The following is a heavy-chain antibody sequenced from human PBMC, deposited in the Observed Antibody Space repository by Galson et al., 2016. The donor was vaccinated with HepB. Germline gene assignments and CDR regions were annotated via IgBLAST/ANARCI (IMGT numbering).Heavy chain of an antibody. V-gene: IGHV4-39*02. Sequence: SETLSLTCPVSGGSISSGSYHWGWIRQPPGNGLEWIGSLDYSESTYYIPSLKSRVTISIDTTKNHFSLKLSSVTAADPAVYFCARSLEWEHATLFEHWGQGTLVAVSS. CDR2: LDYSEST. J-gene: IGHJ4*02. CDR1: GGSISSGSYH. CDR3: ARSLEWEHATLFEH. D-gene: IGHD1-26*01.